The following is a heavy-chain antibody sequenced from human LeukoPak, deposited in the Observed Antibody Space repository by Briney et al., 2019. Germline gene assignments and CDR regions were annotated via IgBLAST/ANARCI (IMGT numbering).Heavy chain of an antibody. V-gene: IGHV3-48*01. Sequence: GGSLRLSCAASGFTFSNYNMNWVRQAPGKGLEWVSYISTSKSTIYYADSVKGRFTISRDNAKNSLYLQMNSLRVEDTAVYYCARSSWSITNVFVYWGQGTLVTVSS. CDR3: ARSSWSITNVFVY. CDR1: GFTFSNYN. J-gene: IGHJ4*02. CDR2: ISTSKSTI. D-gene: IGHD3-10*01.